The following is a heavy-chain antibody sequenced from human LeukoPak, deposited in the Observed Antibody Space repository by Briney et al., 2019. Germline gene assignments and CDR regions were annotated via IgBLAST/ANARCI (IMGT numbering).Heavy chain of an antibody. Sequence: SETLSLTCSVSGGSMSGYFWSWVRQPPEKGLEWIGHINARGTTNYNPSLQSRITISVHTSRNQFSLNLSPVTAADTAVYYCARRVPAAAGGGFDCWGQGSLVAVSS. J-gene: IGHJ4*02. CDR3: ARRVPAAAGGGFDC. CDR1: GGSMSGYF. CDR2: INARGTT. V-gene: IGHV4-59*08. D-gene: IGHD6-13*01.